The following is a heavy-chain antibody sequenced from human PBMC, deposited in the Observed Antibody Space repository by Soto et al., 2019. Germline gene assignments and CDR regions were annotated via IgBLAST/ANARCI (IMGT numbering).Heavy chain of an antibody. V-gene: IGHV4-61*03. Sequence: QVQLRESGPGLVKPSETLSLTCTVSGGSVSSDFYNWRWIRKPPGKGLEWVGDFYYSGSTNYNPSLNSRATISVDTSKNHFSLKVTSVTAADTAEYYCARVKRETFQKKNDYWGQGVLVIVSS. CDR1: GGSVSSDFYN. CDR3: ARVKRETFQKKNDY. CDR2: FYYSGST. J-gene: IGHJ4*02.